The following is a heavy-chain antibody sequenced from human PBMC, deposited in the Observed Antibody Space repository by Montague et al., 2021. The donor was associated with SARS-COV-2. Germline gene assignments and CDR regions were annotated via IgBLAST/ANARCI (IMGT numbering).Heavy chain of an antibody. D-gene: IGHD1-26*01. V-gene: IGHV2-5*01. CDR1: GFSLSTPNVG. CDR3: ARIWGATRGDAFDI. Sequence: PALVKPTQTLTLTCTFSGFSLSTPNVGVAWIRQPPGKALEWLAVIYSNGDKRYSPSLQRRLTISKDTSKNQVVLTMTNMDPVDTATYYCARIWGATRGDAFDIWGQGTMVTVSS. J-gene: IGHJ3*02. CDR2: IYSNGDK.